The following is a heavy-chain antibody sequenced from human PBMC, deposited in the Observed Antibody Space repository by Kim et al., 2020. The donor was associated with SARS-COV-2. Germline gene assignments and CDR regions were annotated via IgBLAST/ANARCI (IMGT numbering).Heavy chain of an antibody. D-gene: IGHD1-26*01. Sequence: PTYAQGFTGRFVFSLDTSVSTAYLQISSLKAEDTAVYYCARGGLELLLNYWGQGTLVTVSS. CDR3: ARGGLELLLNY. CDR2: P. V-gene: IGHV7-4-1*02. J-gene: IGHJ4*02.